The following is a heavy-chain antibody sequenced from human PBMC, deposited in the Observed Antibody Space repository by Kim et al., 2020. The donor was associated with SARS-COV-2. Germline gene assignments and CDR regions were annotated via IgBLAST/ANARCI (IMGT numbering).Heavy chain of an antibody. D-gene: IGHD1-26*01. CDR2: IVVGSGNT. CDR3: AAAQIVGATTSYFDY. J-gene: IGHJ4*02. Sequence: SVKVSCKASGFTFTSSAMQWVRQARGQRLEWIGWIVVGSGNTNYAQKFQERVTITRDMSTSTAYMELSSLRSEDTAVYYCAAAQIVGATTSYFDYWGQGTLVTVSS. V-gene: IGHV1-58*02. CDR1: GFTFTSSA.